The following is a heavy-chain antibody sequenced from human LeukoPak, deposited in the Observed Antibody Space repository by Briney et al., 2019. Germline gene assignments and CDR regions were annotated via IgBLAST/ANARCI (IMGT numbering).Heavy chain of an antibody. CDR3: ARVAFSGAVDY. CDR2: INHSGST. J-gene: IGHJ4*02. D-gene: IGHD1-14*01. V-gene: IGHV4-34*01. Sequence: KPSETLSLTCAVYGGSFSGYYWSWIRQPPGKGLEWIGEINHSGSTNYNPSLKSRVTISVDTSKSQFSLKLSSVTAADTAVYYCARVAFSGAVDYWGQGTLVTVSS. CDR1: GGSFSGYY.